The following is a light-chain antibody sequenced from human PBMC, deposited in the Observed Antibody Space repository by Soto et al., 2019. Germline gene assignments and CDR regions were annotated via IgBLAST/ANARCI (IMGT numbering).Light chain of an antibody. CDR2: AAS. J-gene: IGKJ1*01. Sequence: AIRMTQSPSSFSASTGDRVTITCRASQGISSYLAWYQQKPGKAPKLLIYAASTLQSGVPSRFSGSGSGTDFTLTISCLQSEDFATYYCLQYYSYPWTFGHGTKVEIK. CDR3: LQYYSYPWT. V-gene: IGKV1-8*01. CDR1: QGISSY.